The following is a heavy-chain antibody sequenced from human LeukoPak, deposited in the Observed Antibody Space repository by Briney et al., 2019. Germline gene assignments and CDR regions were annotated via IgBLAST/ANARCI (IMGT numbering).Heavy chain of an antibody. Sequence: GGSLRLSCAASGFTFSSYGMHWVRQAPGKGLEWVAVIWYDGSNKYYADSVKGRFTISRDNSKSTLYLQMNSLRAEDTAVYYCARDPCGGDCYSDYWGQGTLVTVSS. CDR3: ARDPCGGDCYSDY. D-gene: IGHD2-21*02. J-gene: IGHJ4*02. CDR2: IWYDGSNK. V-gene: IGHV3-33*01. CDR1: GFTFSSYG.